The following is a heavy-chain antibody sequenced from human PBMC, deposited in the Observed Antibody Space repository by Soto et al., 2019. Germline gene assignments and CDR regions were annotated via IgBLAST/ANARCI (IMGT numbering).Heavy chain of an antibody. CDR2: ISSSSSYI. V-gene: IGHV3-21*01. D-gene: IGHD6-6*01. Sequence: PGGSLRLSCAASGFTFSSYSMNWVRQAPGKGLEWVSSISSSSSYIYYADSVKGRFTISRDNAKNSLYLQMNSLRAEDTAVYYCARDGPRGYCIAACYYMDVWGTGTTVTVSS. J-gene: IGHJ6*03. CDR3: ARDGPRGYCIAACYYMDV. CDR1: GFTFSSYS.